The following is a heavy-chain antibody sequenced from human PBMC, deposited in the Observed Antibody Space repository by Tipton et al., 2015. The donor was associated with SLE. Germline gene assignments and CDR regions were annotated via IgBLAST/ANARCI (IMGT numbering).Heavy chain of an antibody. CDR3: ARVGITMIAFDI. V-gene: IGHV3-21*01. D-gene: IGHD3-22*01. Sequence: SLRLSCAASGFTVSSNYMTWVRQAPGKGLEWVSSISSSSSYIYYADSVKGRFTISRDNAKNSLYLQMNSLRAEDTAVYYCARVGITMIAFDIWGQGTMVTVSS. CDR2: ISSSSSYI. J-gene: IGHJ3*02. CDR1: GFTVSSNY.